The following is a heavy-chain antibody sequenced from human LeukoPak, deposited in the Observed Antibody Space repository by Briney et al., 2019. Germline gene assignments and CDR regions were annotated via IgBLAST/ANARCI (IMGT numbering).Heavy chain of an antibody. Sequence: GGSLGLSCAVSGFTISSYWMTWVRQAPGKGLEWVANIKQDGSDKHYVDSVKGRFTISRDNARNSVYLQMNSLRAEDTAVYYCASLRHDAVVVPPAWWFDPWGQGTLVIVSS. CDR3: ASLRHDAVVVPPAWWFDP. CDR2: IKQDGSDK. V-gene: IGHV3-7*01. J-gene: IGHJ5*02. CDR1: GFTISSYW. D-gene: IGHD2-2*01.